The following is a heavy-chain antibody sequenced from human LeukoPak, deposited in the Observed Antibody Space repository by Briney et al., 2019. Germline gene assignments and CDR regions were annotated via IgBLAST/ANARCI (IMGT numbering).Heavy chain of an antibody. CDR1: GYSFTNYW. V-gene: IGHV5-51*01. D-gene: IGHD5-24*01. Sequence: GASLKISCKGSGYSFTNYWIGWVRQMPGKGLEWMGIIYPGDSDTRYSPSFQGQVTISADKSNSIAYLQWSSLKASDTAMYYCARREMSTKRAVKPADYWGQGTLVTVSS. CDR3: ARREMSTKRAVKPADY. J-gene: IGHJ4*02. CDR2: IYPGDSDT.